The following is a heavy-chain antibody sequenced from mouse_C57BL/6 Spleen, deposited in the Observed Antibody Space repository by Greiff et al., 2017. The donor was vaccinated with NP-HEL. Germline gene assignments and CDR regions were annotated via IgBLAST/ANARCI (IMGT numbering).Heavy chain of an antibody. V-gene: IGHV3-6*01. CDR3: ARVTDYYAMDY. J-gene: IGHJ4*01. CDR2: ISYDGSN. D-gene: IGHD4-1*01. CDR1: GYSITSGYY. Sequence: EVKLQESGPGLVKPSQSLSLTCSVTGYSITSGYYWNWIRQFPGNKLEWMGYISYDGSNNYNPSLKNRISITRDTSKNQFFLKLNSVTTEDTATYYCARVTDYYAMDYWGQGTSVTVSS.